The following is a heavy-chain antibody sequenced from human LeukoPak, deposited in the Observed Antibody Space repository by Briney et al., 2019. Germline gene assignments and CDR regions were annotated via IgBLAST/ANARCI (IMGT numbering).Heavy chain of an antibody. CDR3: ARRRKAGYYYHYYGMDV. V-gene: IGHV4-31*03. CDR2: IYYSGST. CDR1: GGSISSGGYY. J-gene: IGHJ6*02. Sequence: SETLSLTCTVSGGSISSGGYYWSWIRQHPGKGLEWIGYIYYSGSTYYNPSLKSRVTISVDTSKNQFSLKLSSVTAADTAVYYCARRRKAGYYYHYYGMDVWGQGTTVTVSS.